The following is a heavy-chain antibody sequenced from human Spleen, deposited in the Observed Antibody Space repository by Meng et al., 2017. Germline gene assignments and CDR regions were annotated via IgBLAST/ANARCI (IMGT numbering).Heavy chain of an antibody. J-gene: IGHJ4*02. CDR2: IDPKSGDT. D-gene: IGHD3-10*01. CDR1: GYNFPDYW. CDR3: ARAYSGSASYFNY. Sequence: ASVKVSCKPSGYNFPDYWLHWVRRAPGQGLEWMGRIDPKSGDTHYAQRFQGRVTMTGDTSISTAYMELSGLRSDDTAMYYCARAYSGSASYFNYWGQGTLVTVSS. V-gene: IGHV1-2*06.